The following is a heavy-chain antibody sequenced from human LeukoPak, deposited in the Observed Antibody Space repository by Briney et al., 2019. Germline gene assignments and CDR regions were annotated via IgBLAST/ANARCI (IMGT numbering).Heavy chain of an antibody. J-gene: IGHJ4*02. CDR3: ARGPPRDFGTSGFYYNY. CDR1: GGSFSDYY. V-gene: IGHV4-34*01. D-gene: IGHD3-22*01. CDR2: INDSGST. Sequence: SETLSLTCAVYGGSFSDYYWSWIRQPPGKGLEWIGAINDSGSTNYNPSLTSRVTMSADTSKNQFSLKLSSVTAADTAVYYCARGPPRDFGTSGFYYNYWGQGTRVTVSS.